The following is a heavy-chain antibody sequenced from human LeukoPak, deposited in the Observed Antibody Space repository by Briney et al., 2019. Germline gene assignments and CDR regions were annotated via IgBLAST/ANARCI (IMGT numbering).Heavy chain of an antibody. V-gene: IGHV4-31*03. Sequence: SETLSLTCTVSGGSISSGGYYWSWIRQHPGKGLEWIGYIYHSGSTYYSPSLKSRLTISVDTSKNQFSLKLSSVTAADTAIYYCARDSHTSGYYYVDYWGQGTLVTVSS. CDR3: ARDSHTSGYYYVDY. J-gene: IGHJ4*02. CDR2: IYHSGST. CDR1: GGSISSGGYY. D-gene: IGHD3-22*01.